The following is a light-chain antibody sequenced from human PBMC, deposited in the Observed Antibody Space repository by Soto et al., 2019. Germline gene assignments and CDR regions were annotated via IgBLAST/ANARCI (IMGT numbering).Light chain of an antibody. CDR1: QSVSSN. CDR3: QQYGSSPLIT. J-gene: IGKJ5*01. CDR2: GVS. V-gene: IGKV3-20*01. Sequence: EIMMTQSPATLSVSPVERATLSCRASQSVSSNLAWYQQKPGQAPKFLIYGVSSRATGIPDRFSGSGSGTDFTLTISRLEPEDFAVYHCQQYGSSPLITFGQGTRLEI.